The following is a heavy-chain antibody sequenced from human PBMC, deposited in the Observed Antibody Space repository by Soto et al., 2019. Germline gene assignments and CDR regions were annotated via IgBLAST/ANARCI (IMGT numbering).Heavy chain of an antibody. J-gene: IGHJ5*02. D-gene: IGHD6-13*01. Sequence: QVQLQQWGAGLLKPSETLSLTCAVYGGSFSGYYWSWIRQPPGKGLEWIGEINHSGSTNYNPSLKSRVTISVDTSKNQFSLKLSSVTAADTAVYYCARVGRRSSSWYKGWFDPWGQGTLVTVSS. CDR2: INHSGST. CDR1: GGSFSGYY. CDR3: ARVGRRSSSWYKGWFDP. V-gene: IGHV4-34*01.